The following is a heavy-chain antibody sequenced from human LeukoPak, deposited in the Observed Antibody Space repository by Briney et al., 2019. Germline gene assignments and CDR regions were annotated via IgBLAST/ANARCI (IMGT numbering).Heavy chain of an antibody. CDR1: GGSFSGYY. J-gene: IGHJ4*02. Sequence: ASETLSLTCAVYGGSFSGYYWSWIRQPPGKGLEWVGEINHSGITNYNPSLKSRVTISVDTPKNQFSLKLSSVTAADTAVYYCARATMIVVVPNRTRDFDYWGQGTLVTVSS. D-gene: IGHD3-22*01. CDR3: ARATMIVVVPNRTRDFDY. V-gene: IGHV4-34*01. CDR2: INHSGIT.